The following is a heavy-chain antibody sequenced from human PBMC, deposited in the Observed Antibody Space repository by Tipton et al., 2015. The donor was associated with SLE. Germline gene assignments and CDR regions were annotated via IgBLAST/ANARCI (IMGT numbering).Heavy chain of an antibody. J-gene: IGHJ3*02. CDR3: ERDGHDDEAVDGAFDI. D-gene: IGHD3-16*01. CDR1: GGSFSGYY. CDR2: INHSGST. V-gene: IGHV4-34*01. Sequence: TLSLTCAVQGGSFSGYYWSWIRQPPGKGLEWIGEINHSGSTNYNPSLKSRVTISVDTSKNQFSLKLSSVTAADTAVYYCERDGHDDEAVDGAFDIWGQGTMVTVTS.